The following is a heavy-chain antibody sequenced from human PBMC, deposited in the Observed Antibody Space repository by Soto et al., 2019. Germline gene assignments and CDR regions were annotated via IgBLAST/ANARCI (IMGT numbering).Heavy chain of an antibody. CDR1: GYTFTSYA. CDR2: INAGNGNT. Sequence: ASVKVSCKASGYTFTSYAMHCVRQAPGQRLEWMGWINAGNGNTKYSQKFQGRVTITRDASASTAYMELSSLRSEDTAVYYCARGNNGYSSSWYFDYWGQGTLVTVSS. D-gene: IGHD6-13*01. J-gene: IGHJ4*02. CDR3: ARGNNGYSSSWYFDY. V-gene: IGHV1-3*01.